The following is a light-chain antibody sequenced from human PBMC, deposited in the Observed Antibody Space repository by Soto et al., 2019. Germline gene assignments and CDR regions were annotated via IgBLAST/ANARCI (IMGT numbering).Light chain of an antibody. J-gene: IGLJ2*01. V-gene: IGLV1-44*01. CDR1: SSNIGRNP. Sequence: QSVLTQPPSASGTPGQRVTISCSGGSSNIGRNPVNWYLQLPGTAPKLLIYTNNQRPSGVPDRVSASKSGTSASLTISGLQPEDEADYYCATWDDSLYGMVFGGGTKLTVL. CDR3: ATWDDSLYGMV. CDR2: TNN.